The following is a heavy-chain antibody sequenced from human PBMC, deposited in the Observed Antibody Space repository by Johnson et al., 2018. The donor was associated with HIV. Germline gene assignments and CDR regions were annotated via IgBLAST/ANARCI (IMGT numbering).Heavy chain of an antibody. CDR2: ISWNSGSI. J-gene: IGHJ3*02. Sequence: VQLVESGGGVVRPGRSLRLSCAASGFTFDDYAMHWVRQAPGKGLEWVSGISWNSGSIGYADSVKGRFTISRDDSKNTLYLQMNSLRAEDTAVYYCARGGGTYLEPFDIWGQGTMVTVSS. CDR3: ARGGGTYLEPFDI. V-gene: IGHV3-9*01. CDR1: GFTFDDYA. D-gene: IGHD1-26*01.